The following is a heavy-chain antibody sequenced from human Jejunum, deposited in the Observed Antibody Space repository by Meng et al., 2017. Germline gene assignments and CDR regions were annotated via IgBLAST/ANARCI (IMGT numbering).Heavy chain of an antibody. J-gene: IGHJ4*02. CDR3: ARVILYSGSYYFDS. V-gene: IGHV4-61*01. CDR2: IYYRGST. Sequence: QVQLQESGPGLVRPSETLYLTCTVSGDSVSSDNYYWSWIRQPSGKGLEWIGYIYYRGSTDHNPSLKSRVTMSVDTSRNQFSLNLSSVTAADTAVYYCARVILYSGSYYFDSWGQGTLVTVSS. CDR1: GDSVSSDNYY. D-gene: IGHD1-26*01.